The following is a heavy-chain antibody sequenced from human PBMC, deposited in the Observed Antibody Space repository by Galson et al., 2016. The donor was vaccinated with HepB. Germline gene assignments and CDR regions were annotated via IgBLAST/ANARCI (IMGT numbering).Heavy chain of an antibody. CDR3: AKDIQRDSSSWYGGIYGMGV. J-gene: IGHJ6*02. V-gene: IGHV3-43D*03. CDR2: LSWDGGST. Sequence: SLRLSCAASGFTFDDYAMHWVRQAPGKGLEWVSLLSWDGGSTYYADSVKGRFTISRDNSKNSLYLQMNSLRAEDTALYYCAKDIQRDSSSWYGGIYGMGVWGQGTTVTVSS. D-gene: IGHD6-13*01. CDR1: GFTFDDYA.